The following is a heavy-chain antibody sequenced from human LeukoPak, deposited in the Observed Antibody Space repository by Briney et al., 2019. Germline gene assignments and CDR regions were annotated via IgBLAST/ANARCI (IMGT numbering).Heavy chain of an antibody. D-gene: IGHD3-10*01. J-gene: IGHJ6*02. CDR1: GYTFSSYS. CDR2: ISSSSSYI. V-gene: IGHV3-21*01. CDR3: ARTGKAASGEYYGMDV. Sequence: PGGSLRLSCAASGYTFSSYSMNWVRQAPGKGLEWVSSISSSSSYIYYADSVKGRFTISRDNAKNSLYLQMNSLRAEDTAVYYCARTGKAASGEYYGMDVWGQGTTVTVSS.